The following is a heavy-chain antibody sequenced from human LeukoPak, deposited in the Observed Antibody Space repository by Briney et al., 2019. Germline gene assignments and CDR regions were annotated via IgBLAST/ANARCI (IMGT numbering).Heavy chain of an antibody. V-gene: IGHV1-8*01. CDR3: ARGWTRVTPRVFDY. D-gene: IGHD4-23*01. Sequence: VASVKVSCKASGYTFTSYDINWVRQATGQGLEWMGWMNPNSGNTGYAQKFQGRVTMTRNTSISTAYMELSSLRSEDTAVYYCARGWTRVTPRVFDYWGQRTLVTVSS. J-gene: IGHJ4*02. CDR2: MNPNSGNT. CDR1: GYTFTSYD.